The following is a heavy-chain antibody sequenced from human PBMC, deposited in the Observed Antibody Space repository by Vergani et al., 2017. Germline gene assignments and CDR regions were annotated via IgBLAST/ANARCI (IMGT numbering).Heavy chain of an antibody. CDR3: SKGREYNFDY. D-gene: IGHD2/OR15-2a*01. CDR1: GFTFSNYG. CDR2: IRKDGSNI. Sequence: VQLLESGGGVVQPGGSLRLSCVASGFTFSNYGMHWVRQAPGKGLEWVAFIRKDGSNIHLGDSVKGRFTVSRDNSRNTLYLQMNSLRAEDTAVYYCSKGREYNFDYCGQGTLVTVSS. J-gene: IGHJ4*02. V-gene: IGHV3-30*02.